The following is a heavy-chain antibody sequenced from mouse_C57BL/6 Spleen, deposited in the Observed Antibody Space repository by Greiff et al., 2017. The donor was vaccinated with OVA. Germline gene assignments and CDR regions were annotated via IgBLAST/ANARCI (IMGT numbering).Heavy chain of an antibody. D-gene: IGHD6-1*01. CDR2: IWTGGGT. CDR3: ARKTPPVGYAMDY. CDR1: GFSLTSYA. Sequence: VKVVESGPGLVAPSQSLSITCTVSGFSLTSYAISWVRQPPGKGLEWLGVIWTGGGTNYNSALKSRLSISKDNSKSQVFLKMNSLQTDDTARYYCARKTPPVGYAMDYWGQGTSVTVSS. V-gene: IGHV2-9-1*01. J-gene: IGHJ4*01.